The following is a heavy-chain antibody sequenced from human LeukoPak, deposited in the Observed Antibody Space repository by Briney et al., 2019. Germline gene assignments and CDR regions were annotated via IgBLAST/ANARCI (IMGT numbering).Heavy chain of an antibody. CDR2: INAANGYA. CDR3: AIRDGHTDH. CDR1: GYTFTNYA. Sequence: ASVKVSCKASGYTFTNYAMHWVRQAPGQRPGWLGWINAANGYAKYSQELQGRVIITRDTSASTAYMELSSLRSEDMAIYYCAIRDGHTDHWGQGTLVTVSS. V-gene: IGHV1-3*03. D-gene: IGHD5-24*01. J-gene: IGHJ4*02.